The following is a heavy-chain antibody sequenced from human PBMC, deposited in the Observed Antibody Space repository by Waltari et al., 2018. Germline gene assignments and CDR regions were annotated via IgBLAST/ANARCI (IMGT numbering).Heavy chain of an antibody. CDR1: GFTFSSSW. CDR3: STYTDVTFGDH. Sequence: EVQLVESGGGLVQPGGSLRLSCAVSGFTFSSSWMHWVRQAPGKGLVWVSRIRADGDYTSYADSVKGRFTISRDNAKSTLYLQMNSLTVEDTAIYYCSTYTDVTFGDHWGQGALVTVSS. V-gene: IGHV3-74*01. D-gene: IGHD3-10*01. CDR2: IRADGDYT. J-gene: IGHJ4*02.